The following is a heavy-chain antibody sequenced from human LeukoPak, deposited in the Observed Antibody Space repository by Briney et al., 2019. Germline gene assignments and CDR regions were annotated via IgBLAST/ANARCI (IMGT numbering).Heavy chain of an antibody. CDR2: INHSGST. CDR3: ATTSRPLSRFDY. J-gene: IGHJ4*02. Sequence: KPSETLSLTCAVYGGSFSGYYWSWIRQPPGKGLEWIGEINHSGSTNYNPSLKSRVTISVDTSKNQFSLKLSSVTAADTAVYYCATTSRPLSRFDYWGQGTLVTVSS. V-gene: IGHV4-34*01. CDR1: GGSFSGYY. D-gene: IGHD3-16*02.